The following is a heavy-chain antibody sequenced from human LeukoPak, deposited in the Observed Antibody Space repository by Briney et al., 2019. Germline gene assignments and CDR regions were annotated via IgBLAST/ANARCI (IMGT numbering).Heavy chain of an antibody. CDR3: ATYSGSFSLDY. CDR2: ISINTNYR. J-gene: IGHJ4*02. CDR1: GFTFSVYT. Sequence: GGSLRLSCVASGFTFSVYTMNWVRQAPGKGLEWVSSISINTNYRNYADSVKGRFTISRDNAKNSLYLEMNSLRAEDTAVYYCATYSGSFSLDYWGQGTLVTVSS. D-gene: IGHD1-26*01. V-gene: IGHV3-21*06.